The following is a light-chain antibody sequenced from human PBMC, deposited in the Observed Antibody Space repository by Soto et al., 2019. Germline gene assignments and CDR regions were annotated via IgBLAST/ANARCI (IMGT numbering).Light chain of an antibody. V-gene: IGKV3-20*01. CDR3: QQYGSSPPYT. CDR1: QSVSSSY. Sequence: EIVLTQSPGTLSLSPGERATLSCRASQSVSSSYLAWYQQKPGQAPRLLIYGASSRATGIPDRFSGSGSGVDFTLTISILGPEDFAVYYCQQYGSSPPYTFGQGTKLEIK. J-gene: IGKJ2*01. CDR2: GAS.